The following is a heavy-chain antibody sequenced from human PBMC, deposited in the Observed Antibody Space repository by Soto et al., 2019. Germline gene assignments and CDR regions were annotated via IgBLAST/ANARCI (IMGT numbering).Heavy chain of an antibody. J-gene: IGHJ6*02. CDR3: AGDKTIDDFGLGTYDV. V-gene: IGHV1-18*04. CDR1: GYTFTSFG. Sequence: QVQMVQTRGEVKKPGASFNASCKTSGYTFTSFGVSRVRQAPGLGRAWMGCISGYNGKTKYAQTLQGRVTMTADTSTNTVYMELSVVGSDDTAVYFCAGDKTIDDFGLGTYDVWGQGTTVTVSS. D-gene: IGHD3-16*01. CDR2: ISGYNGKT.